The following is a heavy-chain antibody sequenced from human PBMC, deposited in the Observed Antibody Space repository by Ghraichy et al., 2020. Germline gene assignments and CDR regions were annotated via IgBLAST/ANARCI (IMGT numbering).Heavy chain of an antibody. J-gene: IGHJ5*02. V-gene: IGHV4-39*01. Sequence: SETLSLTCTVSGGSISSSLYYWGWIRQPPGKGLEWIGSIYYNGNTYYKPSFKSRVTISVDMSKTQFFLKLSSVTAADTGVYYCAREYSRSSTNWFDPWGLVILVTVSS. CDR1: GGSISSSLYY. CDR2: IYYNGNT. CDR3: AREYSRSSTNWFDP. D-gene: IGHD6-13*01.